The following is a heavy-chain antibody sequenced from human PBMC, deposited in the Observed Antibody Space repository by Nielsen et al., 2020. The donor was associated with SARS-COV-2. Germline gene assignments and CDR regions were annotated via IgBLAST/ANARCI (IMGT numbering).Heavy chain of an antibody. J-gene: IGHJ3*01. CDR1: GFTFSSYA. CDR3: AKADDSSGYY. V-gene: IGHV3-30-3*01. D-gene: IGHD3-22*01. CDR2: ISYDGSNK. Sequence: GGSLRLSCAASGFTFSSYAMHWVRQAPGKGLEWVAVISYDGSNKYYADSVKGRFTISRDNAKNSLYLQMNSLRAEDTALYYCAKADDSSGYYWGQGTMVTVSS.